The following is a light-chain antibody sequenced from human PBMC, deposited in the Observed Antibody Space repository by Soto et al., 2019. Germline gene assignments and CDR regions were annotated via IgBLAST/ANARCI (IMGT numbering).Light chain of an antibody. Sequence: QSVLTQPPSVSGAPGQRVTISCTGSTSNIGAGYDVHWYQQVPGTTPKLLIYTNDQRPSGVPDRFSGSKSGTSASLAISGLRSEDEADYYCAAWDDSLSGVVFGGGTKLTVL. J-gene: IGLJ2*01. CDR3: AAWDDSLSGVV. CDR1: TSNIGAGYD. CDR2: TND. V-gene: IGLV1-47*02.